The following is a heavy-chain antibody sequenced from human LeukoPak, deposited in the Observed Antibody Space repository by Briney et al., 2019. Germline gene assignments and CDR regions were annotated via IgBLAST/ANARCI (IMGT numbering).Heavy chain of an antibody. Sequence: ASVKVSCKASGYTFTGYYMHWVRQAPGQGLEWMGWINPNSGGTNYAQKFQGRVTMTRDTSISTAYMELSRLRSEDTAVYYCARGLTYDFWSGYQYYFDYWGQGTLVTVSS. CDR1: GYTFTGYY. V-gene: IGHV1-2*02. J-gene: IGHJ4*02. CDR3: ARGLTYDFWSGYQYYFDY. D-gene: IGHD3-3*01. CDR2: INPNSGGT.